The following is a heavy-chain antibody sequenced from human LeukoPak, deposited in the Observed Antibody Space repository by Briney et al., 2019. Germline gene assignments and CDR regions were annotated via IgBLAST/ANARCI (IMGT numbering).Heavy chain of an antibody. CDR1: GFTLSSYS. CDR2: ISSSSSYI. CDR3: ARGRRGAGSRWFDP. D-gene: IGHD3-10*01. V-gene: IGHV3-21*01. J-gene: IGHJ5*02. Sequence: GGSLRLSCAASGFTLSSYSMNWVRQAPGKGLEWVSSISSSSSYIYYADSVKGRFTISRDNAKNSLYLQMNSLRAEDTAVYYCARGRRGAGSRWFDPWGQGTLVTVSS.